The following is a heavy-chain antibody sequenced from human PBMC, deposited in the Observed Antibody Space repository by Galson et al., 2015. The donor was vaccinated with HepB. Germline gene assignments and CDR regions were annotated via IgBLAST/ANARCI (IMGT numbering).Heavy chain of an antibody. CDR3: ARLNFLGLWFGESYPMYYFDY. D-gene: IGHD3-10*01. J-gene: IGHJ4*02. Sequence: SVKVSCKASGYTFTSYGISWVRQAPGQGLEWMGWISAYNGNTNYAQKLQGRVTMTTDTSTSTAYMELRSLRSDDTAVYYCARLNFLGLWFGESYPMYYFDYCGQGTLVTVSS. V-gene: IGHV1-18*04. CDR2: ISAYNGNT. CDR1: GYTFTSYG.